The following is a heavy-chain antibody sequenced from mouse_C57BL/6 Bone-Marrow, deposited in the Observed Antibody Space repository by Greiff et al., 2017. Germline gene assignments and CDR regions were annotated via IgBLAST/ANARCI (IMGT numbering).Heavy chain of an antibody. Sequence: QVQLQQPGAELVKPGASVKLSCKASGYTFTSYWMHWVKQRPGRGLEWIGRIDPKSGGTKYNEKFKSKATLTVDKPSSTAYMQLSGLTSEDSAVYYCARSGGYPWFAYWGQGTLVTVAA. CDR3: ARSGGYPWFAY. V-gene: IGHV1-72*01. D-gene: IGHD2-2*01. CDR1: GYTFTSYW. J-gene: IGHJ3*01. CDR2: IDPKSGGT.